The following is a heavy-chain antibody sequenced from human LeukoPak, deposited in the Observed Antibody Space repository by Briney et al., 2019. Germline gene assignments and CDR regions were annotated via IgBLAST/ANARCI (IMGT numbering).Heavy chain of an antibody. CDR3: ARTHWGFDY. J-gene: IGHJ4*02. CDR1: GGSLSSGAYY. D-gene: IGHD3-16*01. V-gene: IGHV4-31*03. CDR2: IYYSGST. Sequence: PSETLSHTRTVSGGSLSSGAYYWSWIRQHPGKGLEWIGYIYYSGSTYYNPSLKSRVTISVDTSKNQFSLKLSSVTAADTAVYYCARTHWGFDYWGQGTLVTVSS.